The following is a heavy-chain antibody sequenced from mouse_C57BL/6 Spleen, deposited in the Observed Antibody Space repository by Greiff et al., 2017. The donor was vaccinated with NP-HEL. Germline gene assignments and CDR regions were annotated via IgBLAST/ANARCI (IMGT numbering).Heavy chain of an antibody. CDR1: GYTFTSYW. D-gene: IGHD2-2*01. Sequence: QVQLQQPGAELVKPGASVKLSCKASGYTFTSYWMHWVKQRPGQGLEWIGMIHPNSGSTNYNEKFKSKATLTVDKPYSTAYMQLSSLTTEDSADYYCATYGYDDGCDDWGQGTTLTVSS. J-gene: IGHJ2*01. CDR2: IHPNSGST. V-gene: IGHV1-64*01. CDR3: ATYGYDDGCDD.